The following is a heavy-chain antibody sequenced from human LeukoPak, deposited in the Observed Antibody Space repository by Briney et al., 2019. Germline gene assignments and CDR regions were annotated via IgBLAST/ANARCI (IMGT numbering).Heavy chain of an antibody. J-gene: IGHJ4*02. CDR1: GFTFSSYA. CDR3: AKRFCSSSSCSYFDY. CDR2: ISGSGGST. D-gene: IGHD2-2*01. Sequence: GGSLRLSCAASGFTFSSYAMSWVRQAPGKGLEWVSTISGSGGSTYYADSVKGRFTISRDNSKNTLYLQMNSLRAEDTAVYYCAKRFCSSSSCSYFDYWGQGTLVTVSS. V-gene: IGHV3-23*01.